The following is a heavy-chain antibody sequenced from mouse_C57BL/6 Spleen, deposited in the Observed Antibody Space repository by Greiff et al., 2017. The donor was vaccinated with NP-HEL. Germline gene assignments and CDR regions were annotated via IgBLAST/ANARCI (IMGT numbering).Heavy chain of an antibody. CDR2: ISSGSSTI. CDR3: ARTKTTRYFDY. CDR1: GFTFSDYG. V-gene: IGHV5-17*01. Sequence: EVKLVESRGGLVKPGGSLKLSCAASGFTFSDYGMHWVRQAPEKGLEWVAYISSGSSTIYYADTVKGRFTISRDNAKNTLFLQMTSLRSEDTAMYYCARTKTTRYFDYWGQGTTLTVSS. D-gene: IGHD1-1*01. J-gene: IGHJ2*01.